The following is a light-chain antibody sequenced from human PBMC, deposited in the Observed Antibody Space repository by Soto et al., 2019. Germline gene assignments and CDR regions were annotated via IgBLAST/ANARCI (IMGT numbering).Light chain of an antibody. J-gene: IGKJ4*01. CDR2: DAS. V-gene: IGKV3-11*01. CDR3: QQRSNWPST. Sequence: EIVLTQSPATLSLSPGNRATLSCRASQSVSSYLAWYQQKPGQAPRLLIYDASNRATGIPARFSGSASGTDFTLTITSLEPEDFAVYYCQQRSNWPSTFGGGTKVEIK. CDR1: QSVSSY.